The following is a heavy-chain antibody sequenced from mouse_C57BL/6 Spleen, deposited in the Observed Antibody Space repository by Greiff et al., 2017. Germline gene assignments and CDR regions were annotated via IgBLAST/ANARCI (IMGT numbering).Heavy chain of an antibody. Sequence: EVKLMESGGGLVKPGGSLKLSCAASGFTFSSYAMSWVRQTPEKRLEWVATISDGGSYTYYPDNVKGRFTISRDNAKNNLYLQMSHLKSEDTAMYYCARDGAVWGTGTTVTVSS. J-gene: IGHJ1*03. CDR3: ARDGAV. CDR1: GFTFSSYA. CDR2: ISDGGSYT. V-gene: IGHV5-4*01.